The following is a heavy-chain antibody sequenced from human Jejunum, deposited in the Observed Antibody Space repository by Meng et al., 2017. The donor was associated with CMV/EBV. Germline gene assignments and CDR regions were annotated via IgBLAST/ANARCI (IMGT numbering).Heavy chain of an antibody. CDR1: FSFSSYA. Sequence: FSFSSYAMDWVRRAPGKGLEWVSAISTSGDSVYYADSVKGRFIVSRDNSKNTMYLQMNSPRAEDTAVYYCAKDAGTATGLSALDIWGQGAVVTVSS. D-gene: IGHD6-13*01. CDR2: ISTSGDSV. V-gene: IGHV3-23*01. CDR3: AKDAGTATGLSALDI. J-gene: IGHJ3*02.